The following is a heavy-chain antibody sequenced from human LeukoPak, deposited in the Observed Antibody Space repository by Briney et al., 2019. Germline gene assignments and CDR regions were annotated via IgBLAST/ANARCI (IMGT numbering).Heavy chain of an antibody. CDR2: INPNSGGT. J-gene: IGHJ4*02. CDR3: ARDLVGGTWASGY. Sequence: VASVKVSCKASGYTFTGYYMHWVRQAPGQGLEWMGWINPNSGGTNYAQKFQGRVTMTRDTSISTAYMELSRLRSDDTAIYYCARDLVGGTWASGYWGQGTLVTVSS. V-gene: IGHV1-2*02. CDR1: GYTFTGYY. D-gene: IGHD1-14*01.